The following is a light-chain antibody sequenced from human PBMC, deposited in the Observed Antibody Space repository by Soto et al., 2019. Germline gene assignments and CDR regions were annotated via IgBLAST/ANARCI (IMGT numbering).Light chain of an antibody. V-gene: IGKV3-20*01. CDR1: QSVSNNY. J-gene: IGKJ1*01. CDR2: GAS. CDR3: QQYGSSGT. Sequence: ELVLTQSPGTQSLSPGERATLSCRASQSVSNNYLAWYQQKPGQAPRLLIYGASNRATGIPDRFSGSGSGTDFTLTISRLEPEDFAVYYCQQYGSSGTFGQGTKVDIK.